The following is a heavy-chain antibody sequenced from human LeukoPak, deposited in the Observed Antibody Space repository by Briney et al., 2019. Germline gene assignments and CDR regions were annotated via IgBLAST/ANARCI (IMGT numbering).Heavy chain of an antibody. CDR1: GFTFSSYA. Sequence: GGSLRLSCAASGFTFSSYAMTWVRQAPGNGLEWVSGISGSGVSTYYSDSVKGRFTISRDNSKSTLYLQMNSLRVEDTSIYYCARYCSATSCYTGYYYTLDVWGLGTTVTVSS. V-gene: IGHV3-23*01. D-gene: IGHD2-2*02. CDR3: ARYCSATSCYTGYYYTLDV. CDR2: ISGSGVST. J-gene: IGHJ6*02.